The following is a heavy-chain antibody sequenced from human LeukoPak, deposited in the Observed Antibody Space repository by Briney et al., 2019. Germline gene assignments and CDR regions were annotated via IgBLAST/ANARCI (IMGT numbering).Heavy chain of an antibody. D-gene: IGHD3-16*01. CDR1: GGSISSYY. CDR2: IYYSGST. Sequence: PSETLSLTCTVSGGSISSYYWSWIRQPPGKGLEWIGYIYYSGSTNYNPSLKSRVTISVGTSKNQFSLKLSSVTAADTAVYYCARATLGMTFFDYWGQGTLVTVSS. CDR3: ARATLGMTFFDY. J-gene: IGHJ4*02. V-gene: IGHV4-59*08.